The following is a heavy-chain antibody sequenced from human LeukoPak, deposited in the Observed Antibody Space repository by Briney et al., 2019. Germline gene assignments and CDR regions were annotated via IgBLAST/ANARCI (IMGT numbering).Heavy chain of an antibody. V-gene: IGHV4-59*01. D-gene: IGHD1-1*01. CDR1: GGSISSYY. CDR3: ARTQTVTGDAFDI. J-gene: IGHJ3*02. CDR2: IYYSGST. Sequence: SETLSLTCTVSGGSISSYYWSWIRQPPGKGLEWIGYIYYSGSTNYNPSLKSRVTISVDTSKNQFSLKLSSVTAADTAVYYYARTQTVTGDAFDIWGQGTMVTVSS.